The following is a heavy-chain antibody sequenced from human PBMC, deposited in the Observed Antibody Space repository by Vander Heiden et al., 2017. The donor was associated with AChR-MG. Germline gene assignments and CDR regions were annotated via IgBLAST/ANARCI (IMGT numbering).Heavy chain of an antibody. CDR1: GGTISTYT. CDR3: AREVHI. CDR2: ITPLTGTV. V-gene: IGHV1-69*01. D-gene: IGHD3-10*01. J-gene: IGHJ4*02. Sequence: QVQLVQSGAEVKRPGSSGKVSCKASGGTISTYTMSWVRQAPGQGLEWMGGITPLTGTVHYAQKFEGRVTITADDTTKTVYMTLASLRPDDTAIYFCAREVHIWGQGTQVTVSS.